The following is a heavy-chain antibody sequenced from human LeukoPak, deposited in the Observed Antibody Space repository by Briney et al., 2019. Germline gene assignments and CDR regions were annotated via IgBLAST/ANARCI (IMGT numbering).Heavy chain of an antibody. CDR1: GGSISSSNW. CDR2: IYLSGST. J-gene: IGHJ6*03. V-gene: IGHV4-4*02. Sequence: SETLSLTCGVSGGSISSSNWWSWVRQPPGKGLEWIGEIYLSGSTNYNPSLKSRVTISLDKSRNQFSLRLTSVTAADTAVYYCARQNQQPISYYYYYYYMDVWGKGTTVTVSS. D-gene: IGHD6-13*01. CDR3: ARQNQQPISYYYYYYYMDV.